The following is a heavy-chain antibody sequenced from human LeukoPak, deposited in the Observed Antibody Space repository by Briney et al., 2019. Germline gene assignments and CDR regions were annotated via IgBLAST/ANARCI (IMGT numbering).Heavy chain of an antibody. Sequence: QAGGSLRLSCAASGFTFSSYAMSWVRQAPGKGLEWVSAISGCGGSTYYADSVKGRFTISRDNSKNTLYLQMNSLRAEDTAVYYCAKSGITMVRGVGYFDYWGQGTLVTVSS. D-gene: IGHD3-10*01. CDR1: GFTFSSYA. CDR3: AKSGITMVRGVGYFDY. J-gene: IGHJ4*02. CDR2: ISGCGGST. V-gene: IGHV3-23*01.